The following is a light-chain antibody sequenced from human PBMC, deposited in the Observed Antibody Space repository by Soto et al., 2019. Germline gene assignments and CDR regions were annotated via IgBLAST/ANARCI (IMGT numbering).Light chain of an antibody. Sequence: QSVLTQPRSVSGSPGESVTISCTGSSSDVGLYSHVSWYQQHPGKAPKFVIYGVDKRPSGVPDRFSGSKSGNTASLTISGFQAEDEADYYCCSYAGTPYVFGSGTKVTVL. V-gene: IGLV2-11*01. CDR1: SSDVGLYSH. J-gene: IGLJ1*01. CDR2: GVD. CDR3: CSYAGTPYV.